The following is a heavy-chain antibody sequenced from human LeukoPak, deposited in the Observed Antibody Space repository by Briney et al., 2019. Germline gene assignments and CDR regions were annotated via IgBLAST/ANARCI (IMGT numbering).Heavy chain of an antibody. D-gene: IGHD6-19*01. Sequence: GGSLRPSCAASGFTFSSYAMTWDRQSPGKGLQWVSAISGSGSSTYYADSVKGRFTISRDNSKNTLYLQMNSLRAEDTAVYYCAKGSGWPYYFDYWGQGTLVTVSS. V-gene: IGHV3-23*01. CDR1: GFTFSSYA. CDR3: AKGSGWPYYFDY. CDR2: ISGSGSST. J-gene: IGHJ4*02.